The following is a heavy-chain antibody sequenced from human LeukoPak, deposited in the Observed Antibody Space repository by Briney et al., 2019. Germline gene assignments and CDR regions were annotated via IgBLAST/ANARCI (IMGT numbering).Heavy chain of an antibody. CDR3: ARDACSSRICSAGGNWFDP. CDR1: GYTFTSYD. J-gene: IGHJ5*02. D-gene: IGHD2-2*01. V-gene: IGHV1-8*01. CDR2: MNPNSGNT. Sequence: ASVKVSCKASGYTFTSYDINWVRQATGQGLEWMGWMNPNSGNTGYAQKFQGRVTMTRDTSTSTVYMELSSLRSEDTAVYYCARDACSSRICSAGGNWFDPWGQGTLVTVSS.